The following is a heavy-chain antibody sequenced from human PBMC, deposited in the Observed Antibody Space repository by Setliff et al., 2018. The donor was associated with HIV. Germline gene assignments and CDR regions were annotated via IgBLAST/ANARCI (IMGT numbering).Heavy chain of an antibody. J-gene: IGHJ6*02. V-gene: IGHV1-69*05. CDR3: ARPQWELGVDYYGMDV. Sequence: SVKVSCKASGKTLSVHPISWVRQAPGRGLEWMGGIIPAFGRANYAQKFQGRVTITTDESTTTVFMELTGLRSEDTAVYYCARPQWELGVDYYGMDVWGQGTTVTVSS. CDR1: GKTLSVHP. CDR2: IIPAFGRA. D-gene: IGHD1-26*01.